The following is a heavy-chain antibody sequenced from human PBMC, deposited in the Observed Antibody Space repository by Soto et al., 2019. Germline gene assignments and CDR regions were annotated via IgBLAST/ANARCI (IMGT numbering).Heavy chain of an antibody. Sequence: GGSLRLSCAASGLTFSSYWMSWVRQAPGKGLEWVANIKQDGSQKYYVDSVKGRFTISRDNAKNSLYLQMNSLRVEDTAVYYCASAYYYDSSGYSPGGYWGQGTLVTV. V-gene: IGHV3-7*01. D-gene: IGHD3-22*01. CDR1: GLTFSSYW. CDR2: IKQDGSQK. J-gene: IGHJ4*02. CDR3: ASAYYYDSSGYSPGGY.